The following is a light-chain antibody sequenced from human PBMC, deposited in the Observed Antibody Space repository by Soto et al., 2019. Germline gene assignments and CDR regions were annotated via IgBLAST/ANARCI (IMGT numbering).Light chain of an antibody. CDR1: QSVSSS. Sequence: EIVMTQSPATLSVSPGERATLSCWASQSVSSSLAWYQQKPGQAPRLLIHGASTRATGIPARFSGSGSGTVFTFNISSLQSEDLAVYFCPQYNKWPFSFGGGTKVEI. J-gene: IGKJ4*01. V-gene: IGKV3-15*01. CDR2: GAS. CDR3: PQYNKWPFS.